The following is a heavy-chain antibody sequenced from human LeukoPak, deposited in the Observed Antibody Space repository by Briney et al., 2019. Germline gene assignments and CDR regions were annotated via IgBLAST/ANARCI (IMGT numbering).Heavy chain of an antibody. D-gene: IGHD5-18*01. CDR1: GGTFSSYA. V-gene: IGHV1-69*04. CDR2: IIPILGIA. J-gene: IGHJ4*02. Sequence: SVKVSCKASGGTFSSYAISWVRQAPGQGLAWMGRIIPILGIANYAQKFQGRVTITADKSTSTAYMELSSLRSEDTAVYYCARDTLRGDTASNDYWGQGTLVTVSS. CDR3: ARDTLRGDTASNDY.